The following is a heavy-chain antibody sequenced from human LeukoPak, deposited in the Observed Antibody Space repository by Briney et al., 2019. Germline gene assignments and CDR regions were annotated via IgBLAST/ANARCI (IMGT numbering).Heavy chain of an antibody. CDR2: IQQEGSDK. Sequence: PGGSLRLSCAASGFIFSSNWMGWVRQAPGKGLEWVANIQQEGSDKYYVDSVKVRFTISRDNAKNSLYRQMNSLRAEDTAVYYCARGRYTSGWYPDYFDYWGQGTLVTVSS. CDR1: GFIFSSNW. CDR3: ARGRYTSGWYPDYFDY. V-gene: IGHV3-7*01. J-gene: IGHJ4*02. D-gene: IGHD6-19*01.